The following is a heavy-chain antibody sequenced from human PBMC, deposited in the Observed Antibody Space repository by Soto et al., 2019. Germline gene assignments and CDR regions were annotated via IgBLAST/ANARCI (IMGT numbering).Heavy chain of an antibody. CDR1: GFTVSSATY. V-gene: IGHV3-53*01. CDR2: IYSAGTT. Sequence: EVQLVESGGGLIQPGGSLRLSCVVSGFTVSSATYMSWVRQAPGKGLEWVSVIYSAGTTYYADSVKGRFTLSRDNSKNTLYLQMNSLRAEDTAVYYCHGYGYWGQGTLVTVSS. CDR3: HGYGY. D-gene: IGHD5-12*01. J-gene: IGHJ4*02.